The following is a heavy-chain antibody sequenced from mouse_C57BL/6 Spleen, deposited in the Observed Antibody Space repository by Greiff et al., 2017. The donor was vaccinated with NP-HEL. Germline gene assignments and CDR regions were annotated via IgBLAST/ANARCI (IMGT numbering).Heavy chain of an antibody. CDR3: ARGGAYSNTGAMDY. J-gene: IGHJ4*01. Sequence: VQLKESGPELVKPGASVKISCKASGYSFTGYYMHWVKQSSEKSLEWIGEINPSTGGTSSNQKFKGKATLTVDKSSSTAYMQLKSLTSEDSAVYYCARGGAYSNTGAMDYWGQGTSVTVSS. CDR2: INPSTGGT. CDR1: GYSFTGYY. D-gene: IGHD2-5*01. V-gene: IGHV1-43*01.